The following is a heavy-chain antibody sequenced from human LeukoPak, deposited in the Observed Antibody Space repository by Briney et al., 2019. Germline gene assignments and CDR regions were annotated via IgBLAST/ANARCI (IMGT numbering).Heavy chain of an antibody. CDR2: ISGSGGST. D-gene: IGHD2-2*02. J-gene: IGHJ6*03. CDR1: GFTFSSYA. CDR3: AKVWGDIVVVPAAIKGPYYYYMDV. V-gene: IGHV3-23*01. Sequence: PGGSLRLSCAASGFTFSSYAMSWVRQAPGKGLEWVSAISGSGGSTYYAASVKGRFTISRDNSKNTLYLQMNSLRAEDTAVYYCAKVWGDIVVVPAAIKGPYYYYMDVWGKGTTVTVSS.